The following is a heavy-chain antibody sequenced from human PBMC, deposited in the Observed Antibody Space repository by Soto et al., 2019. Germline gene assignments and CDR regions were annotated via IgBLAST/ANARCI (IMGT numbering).Heavy chain of an antibody. CDR3: ARDNTAYYYMDV. V-gene: IGHV3-66*01. CDR2: IYSGGST. D-gene: IGHD4-17*01. J-gene: IGHJ6*03. CDR1: GFSVSSNY. Sequence: EVQLVESEGGWVQPGGSLRLSCAASGFSVSSNYMSWVRQAPGKGLEWVSVIYSGGSTYYADFVKDRFTISRDNSKNTLYLQMNNLRAEDTAVYYCARDNTAYYYMDVWGKGTTVTVSS.